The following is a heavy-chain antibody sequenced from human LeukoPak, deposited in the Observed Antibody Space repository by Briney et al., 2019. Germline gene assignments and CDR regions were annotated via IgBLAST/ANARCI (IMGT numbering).Heavy chain of an antibody. D-gene: IGHD2-15*01. CDR3: ARAPSGYCSGGSCYPYYFDY. V-gene: IGHV4-30-4*01. CDR2: IYYSGST. Sequence: SETLSLTCTVSGGSISSGDYYWSWIRQPSGKGLEWIGYIYYSGSTYYNPSLKSRVTISVDTSKNQFSLKLSSVTAADTAVYYCARAPSGYCSGGSCYPYYFDYWGQGTLVTVSS. CDR1: GGSISSGDYY. J-gene: IGHJ4*02.